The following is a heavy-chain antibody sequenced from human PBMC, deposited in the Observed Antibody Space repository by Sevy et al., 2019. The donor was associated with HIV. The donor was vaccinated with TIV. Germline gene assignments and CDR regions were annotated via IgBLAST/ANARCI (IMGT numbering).Heavy chain of an antibody. V-gene: IGHV3-48*02. Sequence: GGSLRLSCAASGFTFSSYSMNWVRQAPGKGLEWVSYISSSSSTIYYADSVKGRFTISRDNAKNSLYLQMNSLRDEDTAVYYCARDVGIVGARATEYFQHWGQGTLVTVSS. D-gene: IGHD1-26*01. CDR2: ISSSSSTI. J-gene: IGHJ1*01. CDR3: ARDVGIVGARATEYFQH. CDR1: GFTFSSYS.